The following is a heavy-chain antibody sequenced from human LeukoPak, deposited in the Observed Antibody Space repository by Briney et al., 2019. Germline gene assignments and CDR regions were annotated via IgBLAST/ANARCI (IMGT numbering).Heavy chain of an antibody. D-gene: IGHD1-26*01. V-gene: IGHV3-7*01. CDR1: GFTFSSYW. J-gene: IGHJ4*02. Sequence: GGSLRLSCAASGFTFSSYWMGWVRKAPGKRLEWVANMNIDGGEKYYADSAKGRFTISRDNARNSVYLQMNSLRVEDTAVYYCARDPVEWELLLDYWGQGTLVTVSS. CDR2: MNIDGGEK. CDR3: ARDPVEWELLLDY.